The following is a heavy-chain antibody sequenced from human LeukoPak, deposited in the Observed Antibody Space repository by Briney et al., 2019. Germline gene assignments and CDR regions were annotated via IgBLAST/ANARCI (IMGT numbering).Heavy chain of an antibody. CDR2: INAGNGNT. CDR3: ARRRGVTIAAAGPGWFDP. J-gene: IGHJ5*02. D-gene: IGHD6-13*01. CDR1: GYTFTSYA. Sequence: ASVKVSCKASGYTFTSYAMHWVRQAPGQRLEWMGWINAGNGNTKYSQKFQGRVTITRDTSASTGYMELSSLRSEDTAVYYCARRRGVTIAAAGPGWFDPWGRGILVTVSS. V-gene: IGHV1-3*01.